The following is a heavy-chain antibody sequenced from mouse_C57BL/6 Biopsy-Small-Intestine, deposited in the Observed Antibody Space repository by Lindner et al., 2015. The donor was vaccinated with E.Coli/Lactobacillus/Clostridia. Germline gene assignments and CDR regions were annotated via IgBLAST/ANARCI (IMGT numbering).Heavy chain of an antibody. J-gene: IGHJ3*01. V-gene: IGHV1-31*01. CDR2: IYPFNGVS. Sequence: VQLQESGPELVKPGASVKISCKASGYSFTAYYMHWVKQSHGNVLDWIGYIYPFNGVSTYNQKFKGKATLTVDKSSSTAYMELRSLTSEDSAVYYCAAYYINSWFDYWGQGTLVTVSA. CDR1: GYSFTAYY. CDR3: AAYYINSWFDY. D-gene: IGHD2-5*01.